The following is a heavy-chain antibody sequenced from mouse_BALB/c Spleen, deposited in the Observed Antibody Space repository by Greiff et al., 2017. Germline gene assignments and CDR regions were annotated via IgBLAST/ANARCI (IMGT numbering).Heavy chain of an antibody. D-gene: IGHD1-1*01. J-gene: IGHJ2*01. Sequence: VQLVESGAELVRPGSSVKISCKVSGYAFSSYWMNWVKQRPGQGLEWIGQIYPGDGATNYNGKFKGKATLTADKSSSTAYMQLSSLTSEDSAVYFCSRSSTTIVAEDYMDYWGQGTTLTVSS. CDR3: SRSSTTIVAEDYMDY. V-gene: IGHV1-80*01. CDR1: GYAFSSYW. CDR2: IYPGDGAT.